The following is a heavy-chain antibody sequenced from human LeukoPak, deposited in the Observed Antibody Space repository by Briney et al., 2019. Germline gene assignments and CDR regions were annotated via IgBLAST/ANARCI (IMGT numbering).Heavy chain of an antibody. J-gene: IGHJ5*02. V-gene: IGHV3-23*01. D-gene: IGHD5-12*01. Sequence: PGGSLRLSCAASGFTFSSYAMSWVRQAPGKGLEWVSAISGSGGSTYYADSVKGRFTISRDNSKNTLYLQMNSLRSEDTAVYYCARYRGAADGWFDPWGQGTLVTVST. CDR1: GFTFSSYA. CDR2: ISGSGGST. CDR3: ARYRGAADGWFDP.